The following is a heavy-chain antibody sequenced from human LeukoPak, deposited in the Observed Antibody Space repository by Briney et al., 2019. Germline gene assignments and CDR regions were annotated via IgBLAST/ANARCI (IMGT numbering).Heavy chain of an antibody. J-gene: IGHJ5*02. V-gene: IGHV4-31*03. CDR3: ARAFADYNWFDP. Sequence: SETLSLICTVSGVSISSGGYYWSWIRQYPGRGLECIGYIYYSGSTYYNPSLKSRVTISVDTSKNQFSLKLSSVTAADTAVYYCARAFADYNWFDPWGQGTLVTVSS. CDR1: GVSISSGGYY. CDR2: IYYSGST. D-gene: IGHD3/OR15-3a*01.